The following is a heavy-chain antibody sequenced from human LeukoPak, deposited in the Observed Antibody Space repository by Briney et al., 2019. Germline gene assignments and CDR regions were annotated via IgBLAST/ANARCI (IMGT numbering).Heavy chain of an antibody. CDR3: ARAPSKGYCSSTSCCYYHGMDV. D-gene: IGHD2-2*01. J-gene: IGHJ6*02. V-gene: IGHV1-8*01. CDR1: GYTFTSYD. CDR2: MNPNSGNT. Sequence: ASVKVSCKASGYTFTSYDINWVRQATGQGVEWMGWMNPNSGNTGYAQKFQGRVTMTRNTSISTAYMELSSLRSEDTAVYYCARAPSKGYCSSTSCCYYHGMDVWGQGTTVTVSS.